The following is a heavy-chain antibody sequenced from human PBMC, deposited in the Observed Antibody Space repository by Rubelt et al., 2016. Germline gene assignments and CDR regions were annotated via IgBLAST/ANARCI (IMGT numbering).Heavy chain of an antibody. V-gene: IGHV3-23*01. Sequence: EVQLLESGGVLVQPGGSLRVSCAASGFTFSRYAMNWVRQAPGKGLEWVSGISSTGGASNYADSVRGRFIISRDNSKNTLYLQMNILRAADTAVYYCAKSPLSPLAARNSYFDVWGRGTLVTVSS. CDR3: AKSPLSPLAARNSYFDV. CDR1: GFTFSRYA. D-gene: IGHD6-19*01. CDR2: ISSTGGAS. J-gene: IGHJ2*01.